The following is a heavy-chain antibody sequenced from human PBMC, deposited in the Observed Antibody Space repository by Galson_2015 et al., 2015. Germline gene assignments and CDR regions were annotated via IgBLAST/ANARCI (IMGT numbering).Heavy chain of an antibody. J-gene: IGHJ4*02. V-gene: IGHV3-9*01. CDR1: GLTFDNYA. CDR2: ISWNSGRI. D-gene: IGHD6-19*01. CDR3: AKDIGEGAAVAGFDY. Sequence: SLRLPCAATGLTFDNYAMHWSRQAPGKGLEWVTGISWNSGRIGYADSVKGRFTISRDNAKNSLYLQMNSLRAEDTALYYCAKDIGEGAAVAGFDYWGQGTLVTVSS.